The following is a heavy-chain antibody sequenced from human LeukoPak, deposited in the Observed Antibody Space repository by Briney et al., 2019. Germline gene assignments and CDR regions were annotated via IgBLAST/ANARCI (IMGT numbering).Heavy chain of an antibody. D-gene: IGHD3-22*01. CDR1: GYTFTSYG. CDR3: ARGAGTYYYDSSGYSSFDY. CDR2: ISAYSGNT. Sequence: ASVKVSCKASGYTFTSYGISWVRQAPGQGLEWMGWISAYSGNTNYAQKLQGRVTMTTDTSTSTAYMELRSLRSDDTAVYYCARGAGTYYYDSSGYSSFDYWGQGTLVTVSS. V-gene: IGHV1-18*01. J-gene: IGHJ4*02.